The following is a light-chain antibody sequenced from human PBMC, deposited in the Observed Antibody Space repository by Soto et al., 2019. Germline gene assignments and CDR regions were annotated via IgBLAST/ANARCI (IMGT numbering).Light chain of an antibody. CDR1: QSVSSSY. J-gene: IGKJ4*01. CDR3: QKYGSSPVT. Sequence: EIVLTQSPGTLSLSPGESATLSCRASQSVSSSYLAWYQQKPGQAPRLLIYGASSRATGIPDRFSGSGSGTDFTLTISRLEPEDFAVYYCQKYGSSPVTFGGGTKVDIK. V-gene: IGKV3-20*01. CDR2: GAS.